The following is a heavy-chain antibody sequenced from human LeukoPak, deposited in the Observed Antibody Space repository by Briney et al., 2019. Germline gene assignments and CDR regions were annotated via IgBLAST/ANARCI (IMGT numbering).Heavy chain of an antibody. CDR2: ISTSGGDT. CDR3: VRVNADYYFDS. D-gene: IGHD4-17*01. Sequence: GGSLRLSCAASGFTFSSYAMHWVRQAPGKGLDWVSAISTSGGDTFYPDSVRGRFSISRDNSKNTLYLQMNSLRVEDTALYYCVRVNADYYFDSWGQGTLVTVSS. V-gene: IGHV3-23*01. J-gene: IGHJ4*02. CDR1: GFTFSSYA.